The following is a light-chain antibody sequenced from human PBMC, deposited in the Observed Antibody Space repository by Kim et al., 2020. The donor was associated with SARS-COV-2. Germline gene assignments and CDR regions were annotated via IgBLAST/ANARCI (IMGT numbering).Light chain of an antibody. V-gene: IGKV1-5*03. CDR3: QRYNSYST. CDR2: KAS. J-gene: IGKJ1*01. CDR1: QSISSW. Sequence: DIQMTQSPSTLSASVGDRVTITCRASQSISSWLAWYQQKPGKAPKLLIYKASTLESGVPSRFSGSGSGTEFTLTISSLQPDDFATYNCQRYNSYSTFGQGTKVDIK.